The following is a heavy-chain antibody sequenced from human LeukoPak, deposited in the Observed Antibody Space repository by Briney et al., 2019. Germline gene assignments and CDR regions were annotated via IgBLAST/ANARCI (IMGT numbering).Heavy chain of an antibody. Sequence: SQTLSLTCTVSGDSVSNVSYYWAWIRQPPGKGLEWIANVYYSGSTYYNPSLKSRVAISVDTSKNQFSLTLRSVTAADTGVYFCASLVRGGSFYYYMDVWGRGTSVTVS. D-gene: IGHD3-10*01. J-gene: IGHJ6*03. V-gene: IGHV4-39*01. CDR1: GDSVSNVSYY. CDR2: VYYSGST. CDR3: ASLVRGGSFYYYMDV.